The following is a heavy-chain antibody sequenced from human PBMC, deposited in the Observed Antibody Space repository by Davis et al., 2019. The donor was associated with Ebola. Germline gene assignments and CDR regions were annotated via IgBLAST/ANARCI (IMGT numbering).Heavy chain of an antibody. CDR1: GGSFSGYY. V-gene: IGHV4-34*01. CDR2: TYHSGST. J-gene: IGHJ6*02. D-gene: IGHD2-2*01. CDR3: ARSNYCSSTSCYLLGGAGGMDV. Sequence: SETLSLTCAAYGGSFSGYYWSWIRQPPGKGLEWIGETYHSGSTNYNPSLKSRVTISVDTSKNQFSLKLTSVTAADTAVYYCARSNYCSSTSCYLLGGAGGMDVWGQGTTVTVSS.